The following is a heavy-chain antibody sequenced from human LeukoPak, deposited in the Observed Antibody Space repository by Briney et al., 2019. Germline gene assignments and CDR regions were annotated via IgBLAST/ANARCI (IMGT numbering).Heavy chain of an antibody. V-gene: IGHV1-24*01. CDR2: FGPEDGET. D-gene: IGHD6-19*01. Sequence: ASVKVSCKVSGYTLTELSMHWVRQAPGKGLEWMGGFGPEDGETIYAQKFQGRVTMTEDTSTDTAYMELSSLRSEDTAVYYCATLYSSGWYRAPQTPDYWGQGTLVTVSS. J-gene: IGHJ4*02. CDR1: GYTLTELS. CDR3: ATLYSSGWYRAPQTPDY.